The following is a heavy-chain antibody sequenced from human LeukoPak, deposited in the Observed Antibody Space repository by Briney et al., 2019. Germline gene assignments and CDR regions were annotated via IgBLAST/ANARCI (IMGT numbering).Heavy chain of an antibody. CDR3: ARERPLYYYYYMDV. Sequence: GSLRLSCTTSEFPLSYFWMSWVRQAPGKGLEWVANIKHDGSGMSYVDSVKGRFIISRDNAKNSLYLQMNSLRAEDTAVYYCARERPLYYYYYMDVWGKGTTVTVSS. CDR1: EFPLSYFW. J-gene: IGHJ6*03. V-gene: IGHV3-7*01. CDR2: IKHDGSGM. D-gene: IGHD6-6*01.